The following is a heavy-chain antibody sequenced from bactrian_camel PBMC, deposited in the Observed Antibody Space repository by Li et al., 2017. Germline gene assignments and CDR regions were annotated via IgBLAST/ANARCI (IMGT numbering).Heavy chain of an antibody. CDR2: VDSDGTT. D-gene: IGHD7*01. CDR1: GYDISTYS. Sequence: HVQLVESGGGSVQPGGSLTLSCKVSGYDISTYSLGWFRQHPSGNGRQGIAAVDSDGTTTYAYSSKGRFSVSKDNTKNTLDLQMNNLEPDDTAMYYCAAFDRVAPGALNCGFALRRDVYDFWGQGTQVTVS. V-gene: IGHV3S9*01. J-gene: IGHJ4*01. CDR3: AAFDRVAPGALNCGFALRRDVYDF.